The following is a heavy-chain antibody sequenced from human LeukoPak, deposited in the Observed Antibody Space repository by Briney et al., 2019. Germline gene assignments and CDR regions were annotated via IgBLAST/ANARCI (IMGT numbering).Heavy chain of an antibody. Sequence: SETLSLTCTVSGGSICSYYWSWIRQPAGKGLEWIGRIYTSGSTNYNPSLKSRVTMSVDTSKNQFSLKPSSVTAADTAVYYCARAVGSSWYNWFDPWGQGTLVTVSS. V-gene: IGHV4-4*07. CDR1: GGSICSYY. D-gene: IGHD6-13*01. CDR3: ARAVGSSWYNWFDP. CDR2: IYTSGST. J-gene: IGHJ5*02.